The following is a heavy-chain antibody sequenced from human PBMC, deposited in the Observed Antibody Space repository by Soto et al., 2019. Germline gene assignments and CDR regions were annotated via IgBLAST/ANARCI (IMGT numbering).Heavy chain of an antibody. CDR3: AKSPRGEMATD. Sequence: QVQLVQSGGEVKKPGASVTVSCKASGYTFINYHITWVRQAPGQGLEWMAWINTYNGMTDYAQRFQGRVTMTRDTCPSTAYMELRNLGSDDTAVYFCAKSPRGEMATDWGQGTLVTVSS. CDR1: GYTFINYH. J-gene: IGHJ4*02. D-gene: IGHD5-12*01. V-gene: IGHV1-18*01. CDR2: INTYNGMT.